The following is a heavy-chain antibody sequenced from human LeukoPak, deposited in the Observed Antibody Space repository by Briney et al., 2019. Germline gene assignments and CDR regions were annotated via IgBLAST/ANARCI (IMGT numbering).Heavy chain of an antibody. CDR1: GFTFSAYG. CDR3: AKDTRDDHHSDY. J-gene: IGHJ4*02. D-gene: IGHD1-14*01. Sequence: QPGGSLRLSCGVSGFTFSAYGMHWVRQAPGKGLEWVAIISYDGINKYYPDSVKGRFTISRDNSKNTLYLQMNSLRAEDTAVYYCAKDTRDDHHSDYWGQGTLVTVSS. CDR2: ISYDGINK. V-gene: IGHV3-30*18.